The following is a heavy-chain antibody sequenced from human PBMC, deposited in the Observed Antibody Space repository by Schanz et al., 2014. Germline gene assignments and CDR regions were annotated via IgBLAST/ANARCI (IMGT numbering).Heavy chain of an antibody. D-gene: IGHD3-10*01. J-gene: IGHJ4*02. CDR3: AKDLHSNSGNYYSYYFDS. CDR1: GFTFSTYA. V-gene: IGHV3-23*04. Sequence: EVQLVESGGGLVKPGGSLRLSCAASGFTFSTYAMSWVRQAPGKGPEWVSHINSDGTTTTYADSVKGRFTISRDNSKNSVSLQMDSLRPEDTAVYICAKDLHSNSGNYYSYYFDSWGPGALVTGSS. CDR2: INSDGTTT.